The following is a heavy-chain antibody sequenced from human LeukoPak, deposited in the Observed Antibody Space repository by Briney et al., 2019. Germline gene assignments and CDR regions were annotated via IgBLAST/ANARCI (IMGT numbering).Heavy chain of an antibody. Sequence: GGSRRLSCAASGFTFSSYTMNWVRQAPGKGLEWVSSITSSSSYIYYADSVKGRFTISRDNAKNSLCLQMNSLRAEDTAVYYCARHVVAVGFDYWGQGTLVTVSS. D-gene: IGHD3-22*01. CDR1: GFTFSSYT. V-gene: IGHV3-21*01. CDR3: ARHVVAVGFDY. CDR2: ITSSSSYI. J-gene: IGHJ4*02.